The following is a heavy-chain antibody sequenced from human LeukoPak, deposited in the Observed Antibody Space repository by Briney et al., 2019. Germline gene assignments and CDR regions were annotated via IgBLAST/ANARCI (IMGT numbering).Heavy chain of an antibody. J-gene: IGHJ4*02. CDR3: ARIGGGSGWRYDY. V-gene: IGHV1-46*01. CDR2: INPSDGST. CDR1: GYTFTSYY. D-gene: IGHD6-19*01. Sequence: ASVKVSCKASGYTFTSYYMHWVRQAPGQGREWMGIINPSDGSTSYAQKFQGRVTMTRDMSTSTVYMELSSLRSEDTAVYCCARIGGGSGWRYDYWGQGNLVPVFS.